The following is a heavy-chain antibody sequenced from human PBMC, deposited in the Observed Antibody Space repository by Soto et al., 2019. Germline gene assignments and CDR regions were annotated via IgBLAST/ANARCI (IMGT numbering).Heavy chain of an antibody. CDR3: AREEGGWGVVVLTRVGYFDY. CDR1: GFTFSSYW. J-gene: IGHJ4*02. CDR2: IKQDGSEK. Sequence: EVQLVESGGGLVQPGGSLRLSCAASGFTFSSYWMSWVRQAPGKGLEWVANIKQDGSEKYYVDSVKGRFTISRDNAKNSLYLQMNSLGAEDTAVYYCAREEGGWGVVVLTRVGYFDYWGQGTLVTVSS. D-gene: IGHD2-15*01. V-gene: IGHV3-7*03.